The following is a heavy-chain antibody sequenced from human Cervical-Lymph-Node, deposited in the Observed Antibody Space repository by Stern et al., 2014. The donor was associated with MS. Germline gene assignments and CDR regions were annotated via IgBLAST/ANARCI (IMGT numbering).Heavy chain of an antibody. CDR1: GGSVSSGSYY. V-gene: IGHV4-61*01. CDR3: ARSMTTVSPFDY. Sequence: QVQLQESGPGLVKPSETLSLTCTVSGGSVSSGSYYWSWIRQPPGKGLEWIGSIYYSGSTNYNPSLKSRVTISVDTSKNQFSLKLSSVTAADTAVYYCARSMTTVSPFDYWGQGTLVTVSS. CDR2: IYYSGST. J-gene: IGHJ4*02. D-gene: IGHD4-17*01.